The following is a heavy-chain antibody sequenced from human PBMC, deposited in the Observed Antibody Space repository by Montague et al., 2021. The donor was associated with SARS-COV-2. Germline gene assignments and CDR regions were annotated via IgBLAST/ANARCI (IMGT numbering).Heavy chain of an antibody. CDR3: ARITEVVPFDF. V-gene: IGHV4-59*01. CDR2: IHYSGIT. CDR1: GASITDFY. Sequence: SETLSLTCTVSGASITDFYWSWIRQPPGKGLEWIGYIHYSGITNYNPSLRSRVTMSIDMPKSRFSLNLMSVTAADTAIYFCARITEVVPFDFWGQGTLVSVSS. D-gene: IGHD3-22*01. J-gene: IGHJ4*02.